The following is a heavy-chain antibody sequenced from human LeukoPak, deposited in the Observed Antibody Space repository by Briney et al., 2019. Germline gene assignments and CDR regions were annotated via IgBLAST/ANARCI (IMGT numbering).Heavy chain of an antibody. Sequence: GGSLRLSCAASGFTFSSYGMHWVRQAPGKGLEWVAVISYDGSNKYYADSVKGRFTISRDNSKNTLYLQMNSLRAEDTAVYYCAKDGQDGSGSYKRALGDFDYWGQGTLVTVSS. V-gene: IGHV3-30*18. D-gene: IGHD3-10*01. CDR2: ISYDGSNK. J-gene: IGHJ4*02. CDR1: GFTFSSYG. CDR3: AKDGQDGSGSYKRALGDFDY.